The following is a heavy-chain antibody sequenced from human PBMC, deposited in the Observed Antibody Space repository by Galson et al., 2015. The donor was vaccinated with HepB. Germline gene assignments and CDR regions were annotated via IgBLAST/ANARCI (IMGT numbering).Heavy chain of an antibody. CDR1: GGSFSGHY. D-gene: IGHD3-10*01. CDR3: ARDGDIIGGGFYAMDV. CDR2: INDSGTT. V-gene: IGHV4-34*01. J-gene: IGHJ6*02. Sequence: LSLTCAVYGGSFSGHYWSWIRQPPGKGLEWIGEINDSGTTNYSPSLESRVTMSADTSKNQFFLNLTSVTAADTAVYFCARDGDIIGGGFYAMDVWGQGTNITVSS.